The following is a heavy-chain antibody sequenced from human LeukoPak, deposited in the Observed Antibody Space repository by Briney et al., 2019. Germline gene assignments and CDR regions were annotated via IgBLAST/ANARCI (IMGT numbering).Heavy chain of an antibody. J-gene: IGHJ4*02. CDR2: INPNSGGT. Sequence: GASVKVSCKASGYTFTGYYMHWVRQAPGQGLEWMGWINPNSGGTNYAQKFQGRVTMTRDTSISTAYMEPSRLRSDDTAVYYCARHNYYDSSGYEYWGQGTLVTVSS. CDR3: ARHNYYDSSGYEY. CDR1: GYTFTGYY. D-gene: IGHD3-22*01. V-gene: IGHV1-2*02.